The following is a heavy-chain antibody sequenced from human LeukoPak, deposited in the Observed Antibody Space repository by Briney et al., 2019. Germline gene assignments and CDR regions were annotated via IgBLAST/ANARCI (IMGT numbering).Heavy chain of an antibody. CDR3: ARMGGTNWNREVNWFDP. J-gene: IGHJ5*02. CDR2: IKQDGSDK. V-gene: IGHV3-7*01. D-gene: IGHD1-1*01. CDR1: GFTFSTYW. Sequence: GGSLRLSCAASGFTFSTYWMSWVRQAPGKELEWVANIKQDGSDKYYVDSVKGRFTISRDNAQNSLYLQMGSLRAEDTAVYHCARMGGTNWNREVNWFDPWGQGTLVTVSS.